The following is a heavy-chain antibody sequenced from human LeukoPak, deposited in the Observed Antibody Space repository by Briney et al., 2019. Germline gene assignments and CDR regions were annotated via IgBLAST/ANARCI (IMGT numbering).Heavy chain of an antibody. CDR2: IYYSGST. Sequence: PSETLPLTRTVSGGSISSSSYYWGWIRQPPGKGLEWIGSIYYSGSTYYNPSLKSRVTISVDTSKNQFSLKLSSVTAADTAVYYCARDSAVVPAAVLLHNWFDPWGQGTLVTVSS. CDR1: GGSISSSSYY. D-gene: IGHD2-2*01. J-gene: IGHJ5*02. CDR3: ARDSAVVPAAVLLHNWFDP. V-gene: IGHV4-39*07.